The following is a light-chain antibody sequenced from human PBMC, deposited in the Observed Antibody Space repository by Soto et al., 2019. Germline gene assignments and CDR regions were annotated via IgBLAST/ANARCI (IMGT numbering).Light chain of an antibody. J-gene: IGKJ1*01. Sequence: EVVMTQSPGAVSVSPGERATLSFRASQSVTSNVAWYQQKPGQAPRLLIYRASARATGVPARFGGSGSGTEFTLTISSLQSEDFGIYYCQQYDYWWTFGQGTKVDIK. CDR3: QQYDYWWT. CDR1: QSVTSN. V-gene: IGKV3-15*01. CDR2: RAS.